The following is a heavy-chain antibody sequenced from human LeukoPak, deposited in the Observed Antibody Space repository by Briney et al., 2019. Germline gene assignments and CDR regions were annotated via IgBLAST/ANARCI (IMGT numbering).Heavy chain of an antibody. CDR2: IIPIFGTA. J-gene: IGHJ3*02. D-gene: IGHD6-19*01. CDR1: GGTFSSYA. CDR3: ARGLGIAVAGSPIQDAFDI. Sequence: ASVKVSCKASGGTFSSYAISWVRQAPGQGLEWMGGIIPIFGTANYAQKFQGRVTITADESTSTAYMELSSLRSEDTAVYYCARGLGIAVAGSPIQDAFDIWGQGTMVTVSS. V-gene: IGHV1-69*13.